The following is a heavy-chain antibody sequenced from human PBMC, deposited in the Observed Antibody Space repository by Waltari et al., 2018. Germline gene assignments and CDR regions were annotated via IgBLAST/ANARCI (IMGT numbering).Heavy chain of an antibody. V-gene: IGHV4-4*02. CDR3: ARDRGRGLYLDS. J-gene: IGHJ4*02. CDR2: IHGSGRI. D-gene: IGHD5-12*01. Sequence: VRLRESGRGLVKPSGTLSVSCAVSGDSIRGSFWWSWVRQTPGKGLEWIGQIHGSGRINYNPSLESRVTVSRDTSNNQFSLKLTSATAADTAVYFCARDRGRGLYLDSWGQGILVTVSP. CDR1: GDSIRGSFW.